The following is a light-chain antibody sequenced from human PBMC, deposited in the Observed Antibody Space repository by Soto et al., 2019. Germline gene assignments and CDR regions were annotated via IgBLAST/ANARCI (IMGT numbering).Light chain of an antibody. Sequence: EVLVTQSPATLSVSPGEGVTLSCRASQSVSTDLAWYQQKPGQAPRLLIYGASIRAIGVPDRFSGSGSGTDFTFTISSLQSEDSAIYYCQQYFRWPPWTFGQGTKVYIK. V-gene: IGKV3-15*01. CDR3: QQYFRWPPWT. J-gene: IGKJ1*01. CDR1: QSVSTD. CDR2: GAS.